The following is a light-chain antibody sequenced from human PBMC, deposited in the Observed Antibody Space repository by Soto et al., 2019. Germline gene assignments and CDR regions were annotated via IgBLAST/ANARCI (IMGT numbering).Light chain of an antibody. CDR1: QSVSNW. CDR2: EAS. J-gene: IGKJ3*01. V-gene: IGKV1-5*01. CDR3: QQYNSYSPLT. Sequence: DIQMTQSPSTLSASVGDRVTISCRASQSVSNWLAWYQQKPGKAPQLLIFEASSLEVGVPSRFSGSGSGTEFTLTISGLQPDDFATYYCQQYNSYSPLTFGPGTKVDVK.